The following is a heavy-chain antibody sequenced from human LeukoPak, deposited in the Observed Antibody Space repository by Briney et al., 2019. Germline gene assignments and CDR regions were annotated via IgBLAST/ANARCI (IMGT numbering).Heavy chain of an antibody. Sequence: GGSLRLSCAASGFAFSSYGMHWVRQAPGKGLEWVAVISYDGSNKYYADSMKGRFTISRDNFKNTLYLQMNSLRAEDTAVYYCAKWGQQLDRDYYYYGMDVWGQGTTVTVPS. J-gene: IGHJ6*02. CDR1: GFAFSSYG. D-gene: IGHD6-13*01. CDR2: ISYDGSNK. CDR3: AKWGQQLDRDYYYYGMDV. V-gene: IGHV3-30*18.